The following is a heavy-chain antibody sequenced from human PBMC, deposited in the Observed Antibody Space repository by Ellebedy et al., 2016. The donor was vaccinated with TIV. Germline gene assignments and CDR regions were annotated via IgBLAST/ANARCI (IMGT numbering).Heavy chain of an antibody. Sequence: SETLSLXCAVYGGSSSGYYWSWIRQPPGKGLEWIGEINHSGSTNYNPSLKSRVTISVDTSKNQFSLKLSSVTAADTAVYYCARGSSRGLGVVITTTPFDYWGQGTLVTVSS. D-gene: IGHD3-22*01. CDR2: INHSGST. CDR3: ARGSSRGLGVVITTTPFDY. CDR1: GGSSSGYY. V-gene: IGHV4-34*01. J-gene: IGHJ4*02.